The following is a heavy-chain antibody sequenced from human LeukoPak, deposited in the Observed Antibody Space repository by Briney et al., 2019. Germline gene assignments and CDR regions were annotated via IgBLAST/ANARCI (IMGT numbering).Heavy chain of an antibody. CDR3: ARVRAVVPAAYYYYMDV. CDR1: GFTFSSCW. J-gene: IGHJ6*03. D-gene: IGHD2-2*01. Sequence: GGSLRLSCAASGFTFSSCWMSWVRQAPGKGLEWVANIKQDGSEKYYVDSVKGRFTISRDNAKNSLYLQMNSLRAEDRAGYYCARVRAVVPAAYYYYMDVWGKGTTVTVS. CDR2: IKQDGSEK. V-gene: IGHV3-7*01.